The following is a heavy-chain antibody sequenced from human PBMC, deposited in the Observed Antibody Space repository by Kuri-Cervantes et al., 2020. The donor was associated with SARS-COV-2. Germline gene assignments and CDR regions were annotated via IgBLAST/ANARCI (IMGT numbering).Heavy chain of an antibody. CDR1: GYSFTSFG. CDR2: ISAFNGNT. V-gene: IGHV1-18*01. CDR3: ARLDAVVYFGMDV. J-gene: IGHJ6*02. D-gene: IGHD5-18*01. Sequence: ASVKVSCKASGYSFTSFGITWVRQAPGQGLEWMGWISAFNGNTTYAQKFRDRVALTTDTSTSIAYMELRTLRSDDTAVYYCARLDAVVYFGMDVWGQGTTVTVSS.